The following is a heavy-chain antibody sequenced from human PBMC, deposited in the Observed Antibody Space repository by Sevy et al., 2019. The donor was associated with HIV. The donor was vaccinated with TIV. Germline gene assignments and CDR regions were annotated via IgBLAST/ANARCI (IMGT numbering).Heavy chain of an antibody. V-gene: IGHV3-15*01. J-gene: IGHJ6*02. CDR2: IKARPDGGTT. Sequence: GGSLRLSCAASGFTFSYAWMSWVRQAPGKGLEWVGRIKARPDGGTTDYAARVKGRFTISRDDSKNTLYLQMNSLKTEDTAVYYCSTDPIIVLLVTDGMDVWGQGTTVTVSS. D-gene: IGHD2-8*01. CDR1: GFTFSYAW. CDR3: STDPIIVLLVTDGMDV.